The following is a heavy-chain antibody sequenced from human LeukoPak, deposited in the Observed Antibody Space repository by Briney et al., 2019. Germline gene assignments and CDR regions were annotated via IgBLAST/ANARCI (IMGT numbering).Heavy chain of an antibody. V-gene: IGHV3-48*01. J-gene: IGHJ5*02. CDR3: AKDRDGDFNWFDP. D-gene: IGHD2-21*01. Sequence: GGSLRLSCVASGFTFSSYSMNWVRQAPGKGLEWVSHITSSGTTMYYADSVKGRFTISRDNAKNSLYLQMNSLRAEDTAIYYCAKDRDGDFNWFDPWGQGSLVTVSP. CDR2: ITSSGTTM. CDR1: GFTFSSYS.